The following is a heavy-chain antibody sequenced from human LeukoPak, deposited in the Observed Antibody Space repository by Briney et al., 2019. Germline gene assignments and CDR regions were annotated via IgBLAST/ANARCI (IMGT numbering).Heavy chain of an antibody. D-gene: IGHD3-22*01. V-gene: IGHV1-18*01. CDR1: GYTFTSYG. CDR2: ISAYNGNT. J-gene: IGHJ3*02. CDR3: ARTHRYYYDSSGRDAFDI. Sequence: ASVKVSCKASGYTFTSYGISWVRQAPGQGLEWMGWISAYNGNTNYAQKLQGRVTMTTDTSTSTAYMELRSLRSDDTAVYYCARTHRYYYDSSGRDAFDIWGQGTMVTVSS.